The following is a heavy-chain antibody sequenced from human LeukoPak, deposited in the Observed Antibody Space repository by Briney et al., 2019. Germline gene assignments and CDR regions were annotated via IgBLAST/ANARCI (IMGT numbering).Heavy chain of an antibody. D-gene: IGHD6-19*01. CDR3: ARDSFGYSSGWIYFDY. CDR1: GFTFDDYA. Sequence: GGSLRLSCAASGFTFDDYAMHWVRQAPGKGLEWVSLISGDGGSTYYADSVKGRFTISRDNSKNTLYLQMNSLRAEDTAVYYCARDSFGYSSGWIYFDYWGQGTLVTVSS. V-gene: IGHV3-43*02. J-gene: IGHJ4*02. CDR2: ISGDGGST.